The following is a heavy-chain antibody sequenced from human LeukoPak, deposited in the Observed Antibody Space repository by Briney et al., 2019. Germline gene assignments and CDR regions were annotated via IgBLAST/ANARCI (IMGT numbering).Heavy chain of an antibody. Sequence: GGSLRLSCAASGFTFSSYWMHWVRQAPEKGLVWVSRINSDGSSTSYADSVKGRFTISRDNAKNTLYLQMSSLRAEDTAVYYCAKGDEYTYSSGVDYWGQGTLVTVSS. V-gene: IGHV3-74*01. J-gene: IGHJ4*02. CDR2: INSDGSST. D-gene: IGHD6-6*01. CDR3: AKGDEYTYSSGVDY. CDR1: GFTFSSYW.